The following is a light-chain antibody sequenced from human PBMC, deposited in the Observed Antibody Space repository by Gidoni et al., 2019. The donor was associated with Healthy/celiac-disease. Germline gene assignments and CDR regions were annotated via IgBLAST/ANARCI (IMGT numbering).Light chain of an antibody. CDR3: QQYGSSRLT. Sequence: VLTQSPGTLSLSPGERATLSCRASQSVSSSYLAWYQQKPGQAPRLLIYGASSRATGIPDRFSGSGSGTDFTLTISRLEPEDFAVYYCQQYGSSRLTFGGGTKVEIK. V-gene: IGKV3-20*01. CDR1: QSVSSSY. J-gene: IGKJ4*01. CDR2: GAS.